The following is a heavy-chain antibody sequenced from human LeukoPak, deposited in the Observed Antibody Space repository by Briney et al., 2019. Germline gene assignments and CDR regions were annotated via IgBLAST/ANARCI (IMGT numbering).Heavy chain of an antibody. D-gene: IGHD6-19*01. Sequence: RAGGSLRLSCAASGFAVSFNYMSWVRQAPGKGLEWVSVIYSGGDTYYADSVKGRFTISRDSSKNTVYLEMNSLRVDDTAVYYCATLIRGPGIPVAGTYFDCWGQGTLVTVSS. CDR3: ATLIRGPGIPVAGTYFDC. CDR2: IYSGGDT. CDR1: GFAVSFNY. J-gene: IGHJ4*02. V-gene: IGHV3-53*01.